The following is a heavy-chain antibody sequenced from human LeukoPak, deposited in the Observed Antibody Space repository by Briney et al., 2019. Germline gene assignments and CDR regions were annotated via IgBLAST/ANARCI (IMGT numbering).Heavy chain of an antibody. D-gene: IGHD1-26*01. CDR2: IYYSGST. Sequence: SETLSLTCTVSGGPISSYYWSWIRQPPGKGLEWIGYIYYSGSTNYNPSLKSRVTISVDTSKNRFSLKLSSVTAADTAVYYCARGARVGYYYYYYMDVWGKGTTVTVSS. V-gene: IGHV4-59*01. CDR3: ARGARVGYYYYYYMDV. J-gene: IGHJ6*03. CDR1: GGPISSYY.